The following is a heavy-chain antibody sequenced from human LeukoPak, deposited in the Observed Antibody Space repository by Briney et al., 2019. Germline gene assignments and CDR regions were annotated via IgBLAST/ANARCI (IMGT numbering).Heavy chain of an antibody. CDR3: AHFRGGAFDF. D-gene: IGHD3-16*01. CDR2: MYYSGST. J-gene: IGHJ3*01. V-gene: IGHV4-39*01. Sequence: SETLSLTCTVSGGSISSSSYYWGWIRQPPGKGLEWIGTMYYSGSTYYNPSLKSRVTISVDTSKNQSALKLSSVTAADTAVYYCAHFRGGAFDFWGQGTMVTVSA. CDR1: GGSISSSSYY.